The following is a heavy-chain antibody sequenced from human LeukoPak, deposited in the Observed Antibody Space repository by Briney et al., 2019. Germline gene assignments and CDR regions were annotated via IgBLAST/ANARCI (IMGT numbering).Heavy chain of an antibody. CDR3: ARVYSSLWAPSFDY. Sequence: PGGSLRLSCAASGFTFSNYWMSWVRQAPGKGLEWVANIKQDGSEKYYVDSVKGRFTISRDNAKNSLFLQMNSLRPEDTAVYYCARVYSSLWAPSFDYWGQGALVTVSS. CDR2: IKQDGSEK. CDR1: GFTFSNYW. V-gene: IGHV3-7*05. J-gene: IGHJ4*02. D-gene: IGHD3-22*01.